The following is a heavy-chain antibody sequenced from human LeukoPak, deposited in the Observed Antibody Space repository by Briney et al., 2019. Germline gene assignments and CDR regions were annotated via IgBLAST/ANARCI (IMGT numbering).Heavy chain of an antibody. J-gene: IGHJ4*02. V-gene: IGHV3-21*01. Sequence: PGGSLRLSRAASGFTFSSYSMNWVRQAPGKGLEWVSSISSSSSYIYYADSVKGRFTISRDNAKNSLYLQMNSLRAEDTAVYYCARNRNDILTGYTDYWGQGTLVTVSS. D-gene: IGHD3-9*01. CDR1: GFTFSSYS. CDR3: ARNRNDILTGYTDY. CDR2: ISSSSSYI.